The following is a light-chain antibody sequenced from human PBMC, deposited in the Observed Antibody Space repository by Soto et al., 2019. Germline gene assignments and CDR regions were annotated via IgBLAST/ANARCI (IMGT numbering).Light chain of an antibody. CDR1: QSINTS. V-gene: IGKV3-15*01. CDR3: QQDNIYPST. J-gene: IGKJ1*01. Sequence: DIEMTQSPATLSVSPGERATLSCRASQSINTSLAWYQQKPGQAPRLLISTASTRATGVPAKFSGSGSGTEFTLTITSLQSEDFAAYYCQQDNIYPSTFGQGTKVDIK. CDR2: TAS.